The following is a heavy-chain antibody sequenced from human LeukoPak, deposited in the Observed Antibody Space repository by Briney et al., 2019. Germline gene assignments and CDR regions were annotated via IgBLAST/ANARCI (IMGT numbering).Heavy chain of an antibody. CDR3: SRGLHDYGDSNYYFDQ. D-gene: IGHD4-17*01. V-gene: IGHV3-49*03. Sequence: GGSLRLSCTASGFSFGDDACSWFRQAAGRGLEFVSFIRKKGYGETTDYAASVRGRFTISRDDAKSTAYLQMNSLEIEDTALYYCSRGLHDYGDSNYYFDQWGRGTQVTVSS. CDR1: GFSFGDDA. CDR2: IRKKGYGETT. J-gene: IGHJ4*02.